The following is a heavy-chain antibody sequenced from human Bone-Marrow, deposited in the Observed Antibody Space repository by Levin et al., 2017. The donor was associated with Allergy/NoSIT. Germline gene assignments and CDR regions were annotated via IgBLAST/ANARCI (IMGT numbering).Heavy chain of an antibody. CDR1: GFTFSSYW. CDR2: IKQDGSEK. V-gene: IGHV3-7*01. D-gene: IGHD1/OR15-1a*01. J-gene: IGHJ5*02. Sequence: GESLKISCAASGFTFSSYWMSWVRQAPGKGLEWVANIKQDGSEKYYVDSVKGRFTISRDNAKNSLYLQMNSLRAEDTAVYYCARDMGGLEQAGTGFDPWGQGTLVTVSS. CDR3: ARDMGGLEQAGTGFDP.